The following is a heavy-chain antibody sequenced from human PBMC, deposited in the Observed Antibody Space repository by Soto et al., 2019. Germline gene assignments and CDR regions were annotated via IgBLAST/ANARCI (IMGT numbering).Heavy chain of an antibody. V-gene: IGHV3-9*01. CDR3: AKGGSATFIAPAGRDNWFDP. D-gene: IGHD6-13*01. CDR1: GFTFDDFA. J-gene: IGHJ5*02. CDR2: ITWNGGSV. Sequence: DVQLVESGGGLVQPGRSLRLSCAASGFTFDDFAMHWVRQAPGKGLEWVSGITWNGGSVAYADSVKGRFTISRDNAKNYLHLQMNSLRPHDTAFYYCAKGGSATFIAPAGRDNWFDPWGQGTLVTVSS.